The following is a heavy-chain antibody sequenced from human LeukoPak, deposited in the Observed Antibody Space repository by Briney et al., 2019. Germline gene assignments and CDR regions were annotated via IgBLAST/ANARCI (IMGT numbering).Heavy chain of an antibody. CDR1: SGSIFSSNW. CDR2: IFHSGST. J-gene: IGHJ4*02. CDR3: ARSPTKRVPEDY. V-gene: IGHV4-4*02. Sequence: SETLSLTCTVSSGSIFSSNWWSWVRQPPGKGLEWIGQIFHSGSTSYSPSLKSRVTISMDKSKNQISLRLTSVTAADTAMYYCARSPTKRVPEDYWGQGTLVTVSS. D-gene: IGHD2-2*01.